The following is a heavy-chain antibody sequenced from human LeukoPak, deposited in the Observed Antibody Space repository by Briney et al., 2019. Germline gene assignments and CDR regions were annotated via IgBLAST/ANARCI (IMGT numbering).Heavy chain of an antibody. V-gene: IGHV3-53*01. D-gene: IGHD6-19*01. CDR1: GFTVSSNY. CDR3: ARDRADPRLDYYYGVDV. J-gene: IGHJ6*02. Sequence: GGSLRLSCAASGFTVSSNYMSWVRQAPGKGLEWVSVIYSGGSTYYADSVKGRFTISRDNSKNTLYLQMNSLRAEDTAVYYCARDRADPRLDYYYGVDVWGQGTTVTVSS. CDR2: IYSGGST.